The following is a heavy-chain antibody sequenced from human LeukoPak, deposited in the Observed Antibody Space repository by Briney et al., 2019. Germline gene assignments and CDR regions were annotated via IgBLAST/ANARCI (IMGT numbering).Heavy chain of an antibody. CDR2: INHSGST. D-gene: IGHD3-10*01. CDR1: GGSFSGYY. Sequence: SETLSLTCAVYGGSFSGYYWSWIRQAPGKGLEWIGEINHSGSTKYNPSLKSRVTILVDTSKNQFSLKLSSVTAADTAVYYCARGGEYGSGSYYKYWGQGTLVTVSS. V-gene: IGHV4-34*01. J-gene: IGHJ4*02. CDR3: ARGGEYGSGSYYKY.